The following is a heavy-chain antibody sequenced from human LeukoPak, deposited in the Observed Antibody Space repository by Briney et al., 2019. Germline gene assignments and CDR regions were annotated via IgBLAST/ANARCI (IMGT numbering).Heavy chain of an antibody. CDR3: ARDSHHQDGYNYPLDY. Sequence: ASVKVSCKASGYTFTSYYIHWVRQAPGQGLEWMGIINPSGGSTSYAQKFQGRVTMTRDMSTSTVYMELSSLRSEDTAVYYCARDSHHQDGYNYPLDYWGQGTLVTVSS. D-gene: IGHD5-24*01. V-gene: IGHV1-46*01. CDR1: GYTFTSYY. CDR2: INPSGGST. J-gene: IGHJ4*02.